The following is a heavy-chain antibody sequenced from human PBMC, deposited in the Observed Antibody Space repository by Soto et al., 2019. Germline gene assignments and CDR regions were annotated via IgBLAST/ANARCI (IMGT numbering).Heavy chain of an antibody. Sequence: QVQLVQSGAEVKKPGSSVQVSCKASGGTFSSYTISWVRQAPGQGLEWMGRIIPILGIANYAQKFQGRVTMTADKSTSTAYMERSSLRTEDTAVYYCARDHPHSSSFSAHYSYGRDVWGQGTTVTVSS. V-gene: IGHV1-69*08. CDR3: ARDHPHSSSFSAHYSYGRDV. J-gene: IGHJ6*02. D-gene: IGHD6-13*01. CDR2: IIPILGIA. CDR1: GGTFSSYT.